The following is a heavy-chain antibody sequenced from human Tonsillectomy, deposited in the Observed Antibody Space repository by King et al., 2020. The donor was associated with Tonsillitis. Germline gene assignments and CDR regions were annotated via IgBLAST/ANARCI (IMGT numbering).Heavy chain of an antibody. CDR2: IYSDGIT. CDR3: ARTYHYDSSGYAGNYCDY. Sequence: DVQLVESGGGLIQPGGSLRLSCAASGFTVSSNYMSWVRQAPGKGLEWVSIIYSDGITSYADSVKGRFTFSRDNSKNTLYLQMNSLRAEDTAVYYCARTYHYDSSGYAGNYCDYWGQGTPVTVSS. V-gene: IGHV3-53*01. CDR1: GFTVSSNY. D-gene: IGHD3-22*01. J-gene: IGHJ4*02.